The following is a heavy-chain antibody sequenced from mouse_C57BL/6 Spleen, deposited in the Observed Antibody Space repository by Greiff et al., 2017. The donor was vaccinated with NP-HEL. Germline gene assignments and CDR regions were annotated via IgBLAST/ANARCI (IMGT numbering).Heavy chain of an antibody. D-gene: IGHD3-2*02. V-gene: IGHV1-18*01. CDR2: INPNNGGT. J-gene: IGHJ4*01. Sequence: VQLQQSGPELVKPGASVKIPCKASGYTFTDYNMDWVKQSHGKSLEWIGDINPNNGGTIYNQKFKGKATLTVDKSSSTAYMELRSLTSEDTAVYYCARRGTAQARGAMDYWGQGTSVTVSS. CDR3: ARRGTAQARGAMDY. CDR1: GYTFTDYN.